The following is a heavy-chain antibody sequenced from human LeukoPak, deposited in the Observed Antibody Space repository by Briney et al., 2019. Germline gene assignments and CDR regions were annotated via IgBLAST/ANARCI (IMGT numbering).Heavy chain of an antibody. J-gene: IGHJ2*01. CDR3: ARDLRSYYDSSGYYYGWYFDL. Sequence: ASETLSLTCTVSGGSISSYYWSWIRQPAGKGLEWIGRIYTSGSTNYNPSLKSRVTMSVDTSKNQLSLKLSSVTAADTAVYYCARDLRSYYDSSGYYYGWYFDLWGRGTLVTVSS. CDR1: GGSISSYY. CDR2: IYTSGST. V-gene: IGHV4-4*07. D-gene: IGHD3-22*01.